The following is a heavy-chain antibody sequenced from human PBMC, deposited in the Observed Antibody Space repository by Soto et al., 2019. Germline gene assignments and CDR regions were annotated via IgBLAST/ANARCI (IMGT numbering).Heavy chain of an antibody. D-gene: IGHD2-2*01. J-gene: IGHJ5*02. CDR2: ISAYNGNT. CDR1: GYTFASYG. CDR3: ARDGSLYCSSTSCYYNWFDP. V-gene: IGHV1-18*04. Sequence: ASGKVSCKASGYTFASYGISWVRQATGQGLEWMGWISAYNGNTNYAQKLQGRVTMTTDTSTSTAYMELRSLRSDDTAVYYCARDGSLYCSSTSCYYNWFDPWGQGTLVTVSS.